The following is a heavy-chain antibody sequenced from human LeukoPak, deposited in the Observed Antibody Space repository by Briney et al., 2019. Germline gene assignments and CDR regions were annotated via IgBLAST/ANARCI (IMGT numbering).Heavy chain of an antibody. D-gene: IGHD1-26*01. CDR2: IKQDGSEK. J-gene: IGHJ3*02. CDR1: GFTFSSYW. Sequence: PGGSLRLSCAASGFTFSSYWMSWVRQAPGKGLEWVANIKQDGSEKYYVDSVKGRFTISRDNAKNSLYLQMNSLRAEDTAVYYCAREGASHGACASDIWGQGTMVTVSS. CDR3: AREGASHGACASDI. V-gene: IGHV3-7*01.